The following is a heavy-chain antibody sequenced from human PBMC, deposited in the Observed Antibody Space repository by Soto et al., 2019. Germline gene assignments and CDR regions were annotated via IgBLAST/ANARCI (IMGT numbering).Heavy chain of an antibody. Sequence: QVQLQESGPGLVKPSETLSLTCTVSGDSISSGGYYWSWIRQHPGKGLEWIGYIFYSGSTYYNPSLASRVTISVDTSKNQFSLNLSSVTAADTAVYYCARDRWFGHFDSCGQGTLVTVSS. V-gene: IGHV4-31*03. J-gene: IGHJ4*02. CDR1: GDSISSGGYY. D-gene: IGHD3-10*01. CDR3: ARDRWFGHFDS. CDR2: IFYSGST.